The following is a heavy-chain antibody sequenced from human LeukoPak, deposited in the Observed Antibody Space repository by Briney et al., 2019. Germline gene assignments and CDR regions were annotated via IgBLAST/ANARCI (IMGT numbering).Heavy chain of an antibody. Sequence: PGGSLRLSCAASRFTCSNAWMNWLRQAPGKGLEWVGRIKSKADGETTDYASPVKGRFTISRDDSNNMVYLQMNSLKIEDTAVYYCAIDEPNYAPYDFDYWGQGTLVTVSS. CDR3: AIDEPNYAPYDFDY. D-gene: IGHD4/OR15-4a*01. J-gene: IGHJ4*02. CDR2: IKSKADGETT. V-gene: IGHV3-15*01. CDR1: RFTCSNAW.